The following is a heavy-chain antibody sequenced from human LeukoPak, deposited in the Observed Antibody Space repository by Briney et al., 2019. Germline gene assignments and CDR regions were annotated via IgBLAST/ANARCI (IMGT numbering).Heavy chain of an antibody. V-gene: IGHV4-59*01. J-gene: IGHJ5*02. CDR2: IYYSGST. CDR1: GGSIRGYY. D-gene: IGHD4-17*01. Sequence: PSETLSLTCSVSGGSIRGYYWNWIRQPPGKGLEWIGYIYYSGSTNYNPSLKSRVNISVDKSKRQFSLNLTSVAAADTAVDYCARGGDYCNSFDPWGQGTLVSVSS. CDR3: ARGGDYCNSFDP.